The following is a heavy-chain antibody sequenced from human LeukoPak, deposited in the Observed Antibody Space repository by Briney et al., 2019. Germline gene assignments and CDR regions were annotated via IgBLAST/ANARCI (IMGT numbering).Heavy chain of an antibody. J-gene: IGHJ4*02. Sequence: ASVKVSCKASGGTFSSYAISWVRQAPGQGLEWMGWINPNSGGTNYAQKFQGRVTMTRDTSISTAYMELSRLRSDDTAVYYCARAYSSSWYFDYWAREPWSPSPQ. CDR1: GGTFSSYA. D-gene: IGHD6-13*01. V-gene: IGHV1-2*02. CDR2: INPNSGGT. CDR3: ARAYSSSWYFDY.